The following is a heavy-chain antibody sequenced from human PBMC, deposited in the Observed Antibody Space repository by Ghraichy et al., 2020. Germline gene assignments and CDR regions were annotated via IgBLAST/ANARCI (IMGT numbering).Heavy chain of an antibody. CDR3: ALAAAGTDRFDP. CDR1: GGSFSGYY. CDR2: INYSGST. V-gene: IGHV4-34*01. J-gene: IGHJ5*02. D-gene: IGHD6-13*01. Sequence: SETLSLTCAVYGGSFSGYYWSWIRQPPGKGLEWIGEINYSGSTNYNPSLKSRVTISVDTSKNQFSLKLSSVTAADTAVYYCALAAAGTDRFDPWCQGTLFAFSS.